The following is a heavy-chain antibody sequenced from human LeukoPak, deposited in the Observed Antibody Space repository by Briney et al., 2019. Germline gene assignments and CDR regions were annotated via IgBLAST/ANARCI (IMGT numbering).Heavy chain of an antibody. D-gene: IGHD3-10*01. Sequence: KSGGSLRLSCAASGFTFSDYYMSWIRQAPGKGLEWVSYISSSGSIIYYADSVKGRFTISRGNSKNTLYLEVISLTAEDTAVYYCAKDDAWLRFGEWSQGTLVTVSS. CDR1: GFTFSDYY. CDR3: AKDDAWLRFGE. V-gene: IGHV3-11*01. CDR2: ISSSGSII. J-gene: IGHJ4*02.